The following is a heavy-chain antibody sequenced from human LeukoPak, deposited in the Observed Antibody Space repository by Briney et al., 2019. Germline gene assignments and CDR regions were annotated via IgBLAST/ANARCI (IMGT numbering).Heavy chain of an antibody. CDR1: GGSISSGGYS. CDR3: AREGYCSGGSCDNWFDP. Sequence: PSQTLSLTCAVSGGSISSGGYSWSWIRQPPGKGLEWIGYIYHSGSTYYNPSLKSRVTISVDRSKNQFSLNLSSVTAADTAVYYCAREGYCSGGSCDNWFDPWGQGTLVTVSS. V-gene: IGHV4-30-2*01. J-gene: IGHJ5*02. CDR2: IYHSGST. D-gene: IGHD2-15*01.